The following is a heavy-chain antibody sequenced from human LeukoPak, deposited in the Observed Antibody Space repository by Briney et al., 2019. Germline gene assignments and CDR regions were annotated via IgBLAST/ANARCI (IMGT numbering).Heavy chain of an antibody. D-gene: IGHD6-13*01. CDR3: AREYSSSWSLDYFDY. V-gene: IGHV3-21*01. Sequence: GGSLRLSCAASGFTFSSYSMTWVRQAPGKGLEWVSSISSSSSYIYYADSVKGRFTISRDNAKNSLYLQMNSLRAEDTAVYYCAREYSSSWSLDYFDYWGQGTLVTVSS. CDR1: GFTFSSYS. J-gene: IGHJ4*02. CDR2: ISSSSSYI.